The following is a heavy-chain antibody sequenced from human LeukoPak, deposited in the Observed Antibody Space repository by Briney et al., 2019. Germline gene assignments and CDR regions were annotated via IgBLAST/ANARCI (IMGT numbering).Heavy chain of an antibody. Sequence: VASVKVSCKASGYTFTNYGISWVRQAPGQGLEWMGWISAYNGNTKYAQKLQGRVTMTTDTSTNTAYMELRSLRSDDTAVYYCARDTEWELNPDYFDYWGQGTLVTVSS. D-gene: IGHD1-26*01. CDR2: ISAYNGNT. CDR3: ARDTEWELNPDYFDY. V-gene: IGHV1-18*01. CDR1: GYTFTNYG. J-gene: IGHJ4*02.